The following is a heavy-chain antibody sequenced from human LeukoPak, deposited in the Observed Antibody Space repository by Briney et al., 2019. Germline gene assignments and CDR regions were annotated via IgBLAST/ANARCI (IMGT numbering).Heavy chain of an antibody. CDR1: GFTFSSYA. CDR2: ISYDGSNK. Sequence: PGGSLRLSCAASGFTFSSYAMHWVRQAPGKGLEWVAVISYDGSNKYYADSVKGRFTISRDNSKNTLYLQMNGLRAEDTAVYYCARDYGYVWGSYRRGNWFDPWGQGTLVTVSS. CDR3: ARDYGYVWGSYRRGNWFDP. D-gene: IGHD3-16*02. V-gene: IGHV3-30*04. J-gene: IGHJ5*02.